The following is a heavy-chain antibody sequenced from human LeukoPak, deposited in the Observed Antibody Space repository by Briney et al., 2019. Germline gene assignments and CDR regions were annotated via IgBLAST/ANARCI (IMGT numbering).Heavy chain of an antibody. J-gene: IGHJ4*02. D-gene: IGHD1-26*01. CDR3: ARHPSDRIVGATVFDY. CDR2: MYYSGNA. Sequence: SETLSLTCAVSGGSISSGGYYWSWIRQPPGKGLEWIGYMYYSGNANYNPSLKSRVTISVDTSTNQFSLKLSSVTAADTAVYYCARHPSDRIVGATVFDYWGQGTLVTVSS. CDR1: GGSISSGGYY. V-gene: IGHV4-61*08.